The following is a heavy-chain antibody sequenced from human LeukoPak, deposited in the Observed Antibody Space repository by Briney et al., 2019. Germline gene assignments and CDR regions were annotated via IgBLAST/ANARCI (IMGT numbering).Heavy chain of an antibody. CDR2: IYHSGST. J-gene: IGHJ4*02. CDR1: GYSISSGYY. D-gene: IGHD6-13*01. V-gene: IGHV4-38-2*02. CDR3: ARFSSSWTGTGSY. Sequence: SETLSLTCTVSGYSISSGYYWGWIRQPPGKGLEWIGSIYHSGSTYYNPSLKSRVTISVDTSKNQFSLKLSSVTAADTAVYYCARFSSSWTGTGSYWGQGTLVIVSS.